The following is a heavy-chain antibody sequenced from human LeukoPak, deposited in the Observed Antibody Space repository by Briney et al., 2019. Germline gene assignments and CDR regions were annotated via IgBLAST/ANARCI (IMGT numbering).Heavy chain of an antibody. Sequence: SETLSLTCTVSGGSISSYYWSWIRQPPGKGLEWIGYIYTSGSTNYNPSLKSRVTISVDTSKNQFSLKLSSVTAADTAVYYCARGASSGWPNWFDPWGQGTLVTVSS. CDR1: GGSISSYY. V-gene: IGHV4-4*09. CDR2: IYTSGST. CDR3: ARGASSGWPNWFDP. J-gene: IGHJ5*02. D-gene: IGHD6-19*01.